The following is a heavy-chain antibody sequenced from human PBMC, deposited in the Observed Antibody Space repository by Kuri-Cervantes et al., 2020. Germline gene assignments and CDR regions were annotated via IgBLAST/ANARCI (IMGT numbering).Heavy chain of an antibody. CDR1: GFTFSSYA. J-gene: IGHJ6*02. CDR3: AKDLITMVRGALYGMDV. V-gene: IGHV3-7*01. Sequence: GGSLRLSCAASGFTFSSYAMSWVRQAPGEGLDWVANIKQDGSEKYYVDSVKGRFTISRDNAKNSLYLQMNSLRAEDTTVYYCAKDLITMVRGALYGMDVWGQGTTVTVSS. CDR2: IKQDGSEK. D-gene: IGHD3-10*01.